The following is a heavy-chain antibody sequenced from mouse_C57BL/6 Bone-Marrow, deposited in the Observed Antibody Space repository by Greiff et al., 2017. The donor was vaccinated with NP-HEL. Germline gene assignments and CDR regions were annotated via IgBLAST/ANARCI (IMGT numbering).Heavy chain of an antibody. V-gene: IGHV1-50*01. Sequence: QVQLQQPGAELVKPGASVKLSCKASGYTFTTYWMQWVKQRPGQGLEWIGEIDPSDSYTNYNQKFKGKATLTVDTSSSTAYMQLSSLTSEDSAVYYCARKAYYGGSYEFAYWGQGTLVTVSA. CDR3: ARKAYYGGSYEFAY. D-gene: IGHD1-1*01. J-gene: IGHJ3*01. CDR1: GYTFTTYW. CDR2: IDPSDSYT.